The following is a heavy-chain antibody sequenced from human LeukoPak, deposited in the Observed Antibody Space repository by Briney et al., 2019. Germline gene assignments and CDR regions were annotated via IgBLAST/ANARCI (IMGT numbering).Heavy chain of an antibody. V-gene: IGHV5-51*01. J-gene: IGHJ4*02. D-gene: IGHD1-26*01. CDR2: IYPGDSDT. CDR3: ARDPSGSYSLIDY. Sequence: GESLKISCKGSGYSFTSYWIGWVRQMPGKGLEWMGIIYPGDSDTRYKPSFQGQVTISADKSIRTAYLQWSSLKASDTAMYYCARDPSGSYSLIDYWGQGTLVTVSS. CDR1: GYSFTSYW.